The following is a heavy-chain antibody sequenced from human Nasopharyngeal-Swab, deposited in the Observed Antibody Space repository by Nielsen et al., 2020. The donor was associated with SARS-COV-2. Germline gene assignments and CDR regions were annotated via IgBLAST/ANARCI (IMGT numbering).Heavy chain of an antibody. J-gene: IGHJ4*02. V-gene: IGHV4-39*07. CDR3: ARARRRAYCGGDCYSYFDY. D-gene: IGHD2-21*02. Sequence: SETLSLTCTVSGGSISSSSYYWGWIRQPPGKGPEWIGSMYYSGSTYYNPSLKSRVTISVDTSKNQFSLKLSSVTAADTAVYYCARARRRAYCGGDCYSYFDYWGQGTLVTVSS. CDR2: MYYSGST. CDR1: GGSISSSSYY.